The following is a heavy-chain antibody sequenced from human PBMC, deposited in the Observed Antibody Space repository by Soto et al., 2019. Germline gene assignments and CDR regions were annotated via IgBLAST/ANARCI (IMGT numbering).Heavy chain of an antibody. CDR2: IYPGDSNT. CDR3: ARTSTNWLDP. Sequence: GECLKISCKGSGYNFNIYWIGWVRQMPGKGLEWMGIIYPGDSNTRYSPSFQGQVTISADKSISTAYLQWSSLKASDTAIYYCARTSTNWLDPWGQGTLVTVSS. CDR1: GYNFNIYW. J-gene: IGHJ5*02. V-gene: IGHV5-51*01. D-gene: IGHD4-17*01.